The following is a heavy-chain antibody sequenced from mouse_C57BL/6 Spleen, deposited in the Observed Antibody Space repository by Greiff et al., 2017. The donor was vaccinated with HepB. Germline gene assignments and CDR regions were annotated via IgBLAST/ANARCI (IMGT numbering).Heavy chain of an antibody. CDR3: GRNDPAMDY. Sequence: QVQLQQSGPELVKPGASVKISCKASGYAFSSSWMNWVKQRPGKGLEWIGRIYPGDGDTNYNGKFKGKATLTADKSSSTTYMQLSSLTSEDSAVYLWGRNDPAMDYWGQGTSVTVSS. J-gene: IGHJ4*01. V-gene: IGHV1-82*01. CDR2: IYPGDGDT. CDR1: GYAFSSSW.